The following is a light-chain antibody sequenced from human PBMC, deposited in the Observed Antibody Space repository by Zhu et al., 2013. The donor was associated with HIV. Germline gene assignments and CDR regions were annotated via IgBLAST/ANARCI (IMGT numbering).Light chain of an antibody. V-gene: IGKV3D-20*01. CDR2: DAS. CDR1: QSVSSSY. J-gene: IGKJ2*03. CDR3: QQYGDSPPYS. Sequence: EIVLTQSPGTLSLSPGERATLSCRASQSVSSSYLAWYQQKPGLAPRLLIYDASSRATGIPDRFSGSGSGTDFTLTIRRLEPEDFAVYFCQQYGDSPPYSFGQGTKLEI.